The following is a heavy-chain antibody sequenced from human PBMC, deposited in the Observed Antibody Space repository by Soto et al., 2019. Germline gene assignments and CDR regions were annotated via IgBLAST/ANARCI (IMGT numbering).Heavy chain of an antibody. Sequence: GGSLRLSCAASGFTFSSYAMSWVRQAPGKGLEWVSAISGSGASTYYADSVKGRFTSSRDNSKNTLYLQMNSLRAEDTAVYYCAKAYAVDTTTYFDCWGQGTLVTVSS. CDR3: AKAYAVDTTTYFDC. J-gene: IGHJ4*02. CDR2: ISGSGAST. V-gene: IGHV3-23*01. D-gene: IGHD5-18*01. CDR1: GFTFSSYA.